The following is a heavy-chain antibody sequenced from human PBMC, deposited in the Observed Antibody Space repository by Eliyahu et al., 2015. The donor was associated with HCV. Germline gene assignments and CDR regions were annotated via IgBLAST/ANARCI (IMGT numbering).Heavy chain of an antibody. D-gene: IGHD2-15*01. V-gene: IGHV4-39*02. J-gene: IGHJ4*02. CDR2: IYYSGTT. CDR1: GASIRXSSYF. CDR3: LAPPTEMVAFEY. Sequence: QFQLQESGPGLVKPSETLSLTCTVSGASIRXSSYFWGWIRQPPGKGLEYIGAIYYSGTTYYSPSLKSRVSISLDTSKNHFSLKLTSVTAADTAVYYCLAPPTEMVAFEYWGQGILVSVSS.